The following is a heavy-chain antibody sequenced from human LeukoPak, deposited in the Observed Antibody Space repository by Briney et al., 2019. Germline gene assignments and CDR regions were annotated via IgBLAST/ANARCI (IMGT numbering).Heavy chain of an antibody. CDR1: GFTVSSNY. CDR3: ARGEEWELAFNC. Sequence: QPGGSLRLSCAASGFTVSSNYMSWVRQAPGKGLEWVSVIYSGGSTYYSDYAMNRRIIFRDNSKNTLYLQMNRLRAEDTAVYYCARGEEWELAFNCWGQGTLVTVSS. CDR2: IYSGGST. V-gene: IGHV3-53*01. J-gene: IGHJ4*02. D-gene: IGHD1-26*01.